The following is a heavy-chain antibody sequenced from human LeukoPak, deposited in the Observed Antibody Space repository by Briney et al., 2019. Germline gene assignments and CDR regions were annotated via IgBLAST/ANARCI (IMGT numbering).Heavy chain of an antibody. CDR1: GYTFTDYY. J-gene: IGHJ4*02. D-gene: IGHD1-26*01. CDR3: ARGSALQGARFPFAY. V-gene: IGHV1-2*02. CDR2: INPNSGDT. Sequence: ASVKVSCKASGYTFTDYYMHWVRQAPGQRLEWMGWINPNSGDTKYAQNSQDRVTMTRDTSISTAYVELSGLTSDDTALYYCARGSALQGARFPFAYWGQGTLVTVSS.